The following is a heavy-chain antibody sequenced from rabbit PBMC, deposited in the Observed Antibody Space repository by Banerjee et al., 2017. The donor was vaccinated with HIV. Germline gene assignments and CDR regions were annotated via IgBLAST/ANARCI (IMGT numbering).Heavy chain of an antibody. J-gene: IGHJ3*01. CDR1: GFSFSSSYY. Sequence: QEQLVESGGGLVQPEGSLTLTCTASGFSFSSSYYMCWVRQAPGKGLEWIGCIYTGSGSAYCASWAKGRFTGSKASSTTVTLQMTSLTAADTATYFCARGLLITDLWGQGTLVTVS. CDR2: IYTGSGSA. CDR3: ARGLLITDL. V-gene: IGHV1S45*01. D-gene: IGHD2-1*01.